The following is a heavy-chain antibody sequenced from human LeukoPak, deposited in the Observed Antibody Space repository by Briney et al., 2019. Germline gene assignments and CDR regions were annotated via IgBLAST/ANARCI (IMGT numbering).Heavy chain of an antibody. CDR1: GGSLSSSSYY. J-gene: IGHJ4*02. CDR2: IYYSGRT. CDR3: ARLDHSSGYRFDY. Sequence: SETLSLTCTVSGGSLSSSSYYWGWIRQPPGKVLQWIGSIYYSGRTYYPPSLKSRVTISVDTSKNQFSLKLSSVTAAETAVYYCARLDHSSGYRFDYWGQGTLVTVSS. V-gene: IGHV4-39*01. D-gene: IGHD3-22*01.